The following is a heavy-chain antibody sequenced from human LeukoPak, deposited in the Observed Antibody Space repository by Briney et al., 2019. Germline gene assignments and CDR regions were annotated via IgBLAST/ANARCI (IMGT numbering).Heavy chain of an antibody. CDR3: AIAQSWDELFDS. D-gene: IGHD1-26*01. CDR1: GIAVTGNY. CDR2: ISINTDT. J-gene: IGHJ4*02. V-gene: IGHV3-53*01. Sequence: GGSLTLSCAASGIAVTGNYMSWVRQPPGKGLDWVSFISINTDTFYADSLRGRFTISRDSSKNTLFLQMNSLRDEDSAVYYCAIAQSWDELFDSWGQGTLVTVSS.